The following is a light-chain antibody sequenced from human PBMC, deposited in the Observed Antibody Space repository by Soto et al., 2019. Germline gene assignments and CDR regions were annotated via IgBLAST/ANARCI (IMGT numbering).Light chain of an antibody. J-gene: IGKJ1*01. CDR2: GAS. CDR3: QQYNNWPQT. CDR1: QSVSSSY. Sequence: EIVLTQSPGTLSLSPGERATLYCRASQSVSSSYLAWYQQKPGQAPRLLIYGASTRATGIPARFSGSGSGTEFTLTISSLQSEDFAVYYCQQYNNWPQTFGQGTKV. V-gene: IGKV3-15*01.